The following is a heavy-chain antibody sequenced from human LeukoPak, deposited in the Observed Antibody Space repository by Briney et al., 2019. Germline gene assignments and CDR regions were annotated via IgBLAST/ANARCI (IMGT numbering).Heavy chain of an antibody. CDR2: FDPEDGET. J-gene: IGHJ5*02. CDR1: GYTLTELS. D-gene: IGHD3-3*01. Sequence: ASVKVSCKVSGYTLTELSMHWVRQAPGKGLEWMGGFDPEDGETIYAQKFQGRVTMTEDTSTDTAYMELSSLRSEYTAVYYCATQRITIFGVVIIGNWFDPWGQGTLVTVSS. V-gene: IGHV1-24*01. CDR3: ATQRITIFGVVIIGNWFDP.